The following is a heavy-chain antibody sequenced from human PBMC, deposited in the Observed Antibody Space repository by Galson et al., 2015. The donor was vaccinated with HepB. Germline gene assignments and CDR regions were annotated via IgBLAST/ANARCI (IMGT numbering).Heavy chain of an antibody. CDR2: IYYSGST. CDR1: GGSISSYY. J-gene: IGHJ5*02. CDR3: AFWQRVKNWFDP. D-gene: IGHD6-6*01. V-gene: IGHV4-59*01. Sequence: SETLSLTCTVSGGSISSYYWSWIRQPPGKGLEWIGYIYYSGSTNYNPSLKSRVTISVDTSKNQFSLKLSSVTAADTAVYYCAFWQRVKNWFDPWGQGTLVTVSS.